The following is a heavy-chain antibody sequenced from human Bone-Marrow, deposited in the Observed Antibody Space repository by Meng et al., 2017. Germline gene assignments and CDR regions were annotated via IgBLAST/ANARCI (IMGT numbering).Heavy chain of an antibody. Sequence: GSLRLSCTVSGGSISSSSYYWGWIRQPPGKGLEWIGSIYYSGSTYYNPSLKSRVTISVDTSKNQFSLKLSSVTAADTAVYYCARDRSRYSSGRDRYFDLWGRGTLVTVSS. CDR3: ARDRSRYSSGRDRYFDL. D-gene: IGHD6-19*01. CDR2: IYYSGST. V-gene: IGHV4-39*07. J-gene: IGHJ2*01. CDR1: GGSISSSSYY.